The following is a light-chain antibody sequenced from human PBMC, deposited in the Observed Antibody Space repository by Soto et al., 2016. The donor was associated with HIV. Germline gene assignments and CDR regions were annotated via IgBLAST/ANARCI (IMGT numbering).Light chain of an antibody. J-gene: IGKJ1*01. Sequence: DVVMTQSPLSLSVTLGQPASISCRSSQSLVHSDGNTYLNWFRQRPGQSPQLLIYEVSNRFSGVPDRFSGSGSGTDFTLKISRVEAEDVGVYYCMQSIQQWTFGQGTKVEIK. CDR2: EVS. V-gene: IGKV2D-29*02. CDR3: MQSIQQWT. CDR1: QSLVHSDGNTY.